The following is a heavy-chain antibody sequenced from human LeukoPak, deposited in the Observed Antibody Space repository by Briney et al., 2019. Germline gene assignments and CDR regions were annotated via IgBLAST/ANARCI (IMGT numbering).Heavy chain of an antibody. CDR2: ISSSSNTI. CDR3: ARAVTVVTRGGLVFDY. CDR1: GIPFSSFG. V-gene: IGHV3-48*02. J-gene: IGHJ4*02. Sequence: PGGSLRLSCAAPGIPFSSFGMHWLRQAPGKGLEWVSYISSSSNTIYYADSVKGRFTISRDNAKNSLFLQMNSLRDEDTSVYYCARAVTVVTRGGLVFDYWGQGTLVTVSS. D-gene: IGHD2-21*02.